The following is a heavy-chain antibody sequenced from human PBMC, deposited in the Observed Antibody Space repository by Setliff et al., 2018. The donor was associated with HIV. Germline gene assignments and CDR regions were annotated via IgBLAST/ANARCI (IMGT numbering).Heavy chain of an antibody. V-gene: IGHV1-18*01. CDR3: ARLFPDPYYDILIGQLWAFDI. Sequence: GASVKVSCKASGYTFTSYGISWVRQAPGQGLEWMGWISAYNGNTNYAQKLQGRVTMTTDTSTSTAYMELRSLRSDDTAVYYCARLFPDPYYDILIGQLWAFDIWGQGTMVTVSS. CDR1: GYTFTSYG. CDR2: ISAYNGNT. J-gene: IGHJ3*02. D-gene: IGHD3-9*01.